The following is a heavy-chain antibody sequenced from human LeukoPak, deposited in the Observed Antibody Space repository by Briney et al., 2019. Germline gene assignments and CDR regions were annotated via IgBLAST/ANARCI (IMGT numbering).Heavy chain of an antibody. J-gene: IGHJ4*02. CDR3: ARGRALFD. V-gene: IGHV4-34*01. CDR1: GGSISNYY. Sequence: SETLSLTCTVSGGSISNYYWSWIRQPPGKGLEWIGEINHSGSTNYNPSLKSRVTISFYTSKNQFSLKLSSVTAADTAVYYCARGRALFDWGQGTLVTVSS. D-gene: IGHD2-21*01. CDR2: INHSGST.